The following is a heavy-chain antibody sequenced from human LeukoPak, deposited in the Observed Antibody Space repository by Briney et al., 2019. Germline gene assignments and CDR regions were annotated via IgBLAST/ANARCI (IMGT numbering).Heavy chain of an antibody. CDR1: GGSISSYY. CDR3: ARTYCSGGSCYQGDWFDP. Sequence: SETLSLTCTVSGGSISSYYWSWIRQPPGKGLEWIGYIYYSGSTNYNPSLKSRVTISVDTSKNQFSLKLSSVTAADTAVYYCARTYCSGGSCYQGDWFDPWGQGTLVTVSS. J-gene: IGHJ5*02. D-gene: IGHD2-15*01. V-gene: IGHV4-59*01. CDR2: IYYSGST.